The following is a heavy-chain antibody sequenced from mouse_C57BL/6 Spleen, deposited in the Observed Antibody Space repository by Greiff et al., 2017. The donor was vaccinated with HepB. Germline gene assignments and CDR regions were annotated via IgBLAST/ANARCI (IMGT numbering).Heavy chain of an antibody. D-gene: IGHD2-3*01. CDR3: TRGDDGYYLGAMDY. CDR2: IDPETGGT. CDR1: GYTFTDYE. J-gene: IGHJ4*01. V-gene: IGHV1-15*01. Sequence: VQLQQSGAELVRPGASVTLSCKASGYTFTDYEMHWVKQTPVHGLEWIGAIDPETGGTAYNQKFKGKAILTADKSSSTAYMELRSLTSEDSAVYYCTRGDDGYYLGAMDYWGQGTSVTVSS.